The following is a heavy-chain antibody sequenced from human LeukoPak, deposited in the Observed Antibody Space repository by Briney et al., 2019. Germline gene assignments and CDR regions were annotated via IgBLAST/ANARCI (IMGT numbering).Heavy chain of an antibody. CDR1: GFTFIDYD. D-gene: IGHD6-19*01. Sequence: GGSLRLSCAASGFTFIDYDMHWVRQVIGKGLEWVSAIGIRGDTHYSGSVKGRFTISRENSESSLYLQMNSLRAEDTAVYYCARGGIQVSGIDEFDYWGQGTLVTVSS. J-gene: IGHJ4*02. CDR2: IGIRGDT. V-gene: IGHV3-13*01. CDR3: ARGGIQVSGIDEFDY.